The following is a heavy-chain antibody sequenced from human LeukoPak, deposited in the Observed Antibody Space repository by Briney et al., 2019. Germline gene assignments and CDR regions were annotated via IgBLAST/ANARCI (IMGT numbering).Heavy chain of an antibody. CDR2: ISSDGSRT. D-gene: IGHD6-13*01. CDR3: AKDPGDSTWPFDPHDMEV. V-gene: IGHV3-30*18. J-gene: IGHJ6*02. CDR1: GFTFSSFG. Sequence: PGRSLRLSCAASGFTFSSFGIHWVRQAPGKGLEWVALISSDGSRTFYADSVKGRFSISRDNSKNKLSLQMNSLRPEDTGVYYCAKDPGDSTWPFDPHDMEVWGQGTTVTVSS.